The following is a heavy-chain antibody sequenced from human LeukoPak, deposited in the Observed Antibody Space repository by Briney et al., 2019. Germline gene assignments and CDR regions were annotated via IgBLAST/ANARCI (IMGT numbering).Heavy chain of an antibody. D-gene: IGHD6-13*01. V-gene: IGHV4-30-2*01. J-gene: IGHJ3*02. CDR2: IYHSGST. CDR3: AREKGAAGGDAFDI. CDR1: GGSLSSGDYY. Sequence: SQTLSLTCTVSGGSLSSGDYYWSWIRQPPGKGLEWIGYIYHSGSTYYNPSLKSRVTISVDRSKNQFSLKLSSVTAADTAVYYCAREKGAAGGDAFDIWGQGTMVTVSS.